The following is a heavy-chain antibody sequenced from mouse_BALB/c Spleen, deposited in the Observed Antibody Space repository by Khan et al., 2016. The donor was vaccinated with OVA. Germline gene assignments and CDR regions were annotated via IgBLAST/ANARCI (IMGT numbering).Heavy chain of an antibody. V-gene: IGHV1-61*01. CDR1: GYSFTSYW. CDR3: ARGTTTSYWYFDG. CDR2: IHPSDSET. Sequence: QLQQPGAELVRPGGSVKLSCKASGYSFTSYWMNWMKQRPGQGLEWIGIIHPSDSETRLNQKFEDTATLTVDKSSSTAYMQLSSPTSEDSAVYYCARGTTTSYWYFDGWGAGTTVTVSS. J-gene: IGHJ1*01. D-gene: IGHD1-1*01.